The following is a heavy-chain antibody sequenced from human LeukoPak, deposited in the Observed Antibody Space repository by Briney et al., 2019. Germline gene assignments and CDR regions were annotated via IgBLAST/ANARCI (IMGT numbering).Heavy chain of an antibody. CDR3: AKDSYDSSGYTDAFDI. D-gene: IGHD3-22*01. CDR2: ISSSSNYI. CDR1: GFTFSSYS. J-gene: IGHJ3*02. V-gene: IGHV3-21*04. Sequence: PGGSLRLSCAASGFTFSSYSMNWVRQAPGKGLEWVSSISSSSNYIYYADSVEGRFTISRDNAKNSLYLQMNSLRAEDTAVYYCAKDSYDSSGYTDAFDIWGQGTMVTVSS.